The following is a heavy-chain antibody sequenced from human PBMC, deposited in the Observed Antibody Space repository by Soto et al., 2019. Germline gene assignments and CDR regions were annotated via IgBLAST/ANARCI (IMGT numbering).Heavy chain of an antibody. D-gene: IGHD2-21*02. J-gene: IGHJ5*02. CDR1: GFTFSRYA. CDR3: AKDFGTIVVVTDWFDP. V-gene: IGHV3-23*01. Sequence: EVQLLESGGGLVQPGGSLRLSCAASGFTFSRYAMSWVRQAPGKGLEWVSAISGSGGSTYYADSGQGRFTISRDNSKNTLYLQMNSLRAADTAVYYGAKDFGTIVVVTDWFDPWGQGTLVTVSS. CDR2: ISGSGGST.